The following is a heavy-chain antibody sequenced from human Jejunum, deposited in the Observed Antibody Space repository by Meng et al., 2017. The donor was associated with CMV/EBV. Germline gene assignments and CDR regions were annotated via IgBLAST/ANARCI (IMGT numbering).Heavy chain of an antibody. CDR2: ISPSSNYI. V-gene: IGHV3-21*01. Sequence: SGFTLSTYPMNWVRQAPGKGLEWVSSISPSSNYIYYADSVKGRFTISRDNAKNSLYLEMNSLRADDTAVYYCAKESMARNYFDYWGQGTLVTVSS. CDR1: GFTLSTYP. CDR3: AKESMARNYFDY. J-gene: IGHJ4*02. D-gene: IGHD2/OR15-2a*01.